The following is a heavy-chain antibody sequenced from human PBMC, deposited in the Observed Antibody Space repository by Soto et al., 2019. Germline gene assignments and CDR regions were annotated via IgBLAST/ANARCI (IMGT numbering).Heavy chain of an antibody. CDR1: GFTFSSYW. Sequence: PGGSLRLSCAASGFTFSSYWMSWVRQAPGKGLEWVANIKQDGSEKYYVDSVKGRFTISRDNAKNSLYLQMNSLRAEDTAVYYCARDTSVVPAAMLGEYYYYYYMDVWGKGTTVTVSS. CDR2: IKQDGSEK. V-gene: IGHV3-7*01. J-gene: IGHJ6*03. D-gene: IGHD2-2*01. CDR3: ARDTSVVPAAMLGEYYYYYYMDV.